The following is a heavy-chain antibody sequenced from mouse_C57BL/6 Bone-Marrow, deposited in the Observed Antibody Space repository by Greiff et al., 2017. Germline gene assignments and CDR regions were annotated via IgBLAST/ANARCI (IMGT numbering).Heavy chain of an antibody. J-gene: IGHJ4*01. CDR1: GYTFTDYN. D-gene: IGHD2-5*01. CDR3: ARGYYSNYFYYYAMDY. V-gene: IGHV1-18*01. Sequence: EVKLMESGPELVKPGASVKIPCKASGYTFTDYNMDWVKQSHGKSLEWIGDINPNNGGTIYNQKFKGKATLTVDKSSSTAYMELRSLTSEDTAVYYCARGYYSNYFYYYAMDYWGQGTSVTVSS. CDR2: INPNNGGT.